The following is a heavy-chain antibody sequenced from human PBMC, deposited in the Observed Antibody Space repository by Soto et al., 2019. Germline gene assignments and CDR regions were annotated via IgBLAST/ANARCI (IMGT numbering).Heavy chain of an antibody. CDR2: ISAYNGNT. V-gene: IGHV1-18*04. J-gene: IGHJ6*02. CDR3: ARDQSFRHTWNYASYYYYGMDV. CDR1: GYTRTSYG. Sequence: ASVKVSCRASGYTRTSYGISWVRHAPRQGLEWMGWISAYNGNTNYAQKLQGRVTMTTDTSTSTAYMELRSLRSDDTDVYYCARDQSFRHTWNYASYYYYGMDVSGQGTTVTVPS. D-gene: IGHD1-7*01.